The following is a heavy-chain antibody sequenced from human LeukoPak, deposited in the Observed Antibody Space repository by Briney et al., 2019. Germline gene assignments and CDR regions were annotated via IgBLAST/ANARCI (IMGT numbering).Heavy chain of an antibody. CDR1: GDSISSYY. V-gene: IGHV4-59*12. Sequence: SETLSLTCTVSGDSISSYYWSWIRQPPGKGLEWIGYIYHSGSTNYNPSLKSRVTISVDTSKNQFSLKLASVTAADTAIYYCAKGAGGFSYYNWFDPWGQGTLVTVSS. D-gene: IGHD5-18*01. CDR3: AKGAGGFSYYNWFDP. J-gene: IGHJ5*02. CDR2: IYHSGST.